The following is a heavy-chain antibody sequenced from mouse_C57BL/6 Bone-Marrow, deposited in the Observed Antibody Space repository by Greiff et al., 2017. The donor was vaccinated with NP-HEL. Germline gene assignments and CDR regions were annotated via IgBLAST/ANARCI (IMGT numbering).Heavy chain of an antibody. J-gene: IGHJ3*01. D-gene: IGHD2-3*01. Sequence: EVKLMESGGGFVQPGGSLSLSCAASGFTFTDYYMSWVRQPPGKALEWLGFIRNKANGYTTEYSASVKGRFTISRDNSQSILYLQMYALRAEDSATYYCARFGDDGYPFYGDWGQGTLVTVSA. CDR1: GFTFTDYY. V-gene: IGHV7-3*01. CDR2: IRNKANGYTT. CDR3: ARFGDDGYPFYGD.